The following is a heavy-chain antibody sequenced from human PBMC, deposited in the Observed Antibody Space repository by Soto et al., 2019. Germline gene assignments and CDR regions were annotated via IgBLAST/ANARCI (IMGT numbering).Heavy chain of an antibody. CDR1: GDSVSSNSAA. J-gene: IGHJ6*02. D-gene: IGHD6-19*01. Sequence: QVQLQQSGPGLVKPSQTLSLTCAISGDSVSSNSAAWNWIRQSPSRGLEWLGRTYYRSKWYNDYAVSVKSRITINPDTSKNQFSLQLNNVTPEDTAVYYCARDSSNIAVAADYYDGMDVWGQGTTVTVSS. CDR2: TYYRSKWYN. CDR3: ARDSSNIAVAADYYDGMDV. V-gene: IGHV6-1*01.